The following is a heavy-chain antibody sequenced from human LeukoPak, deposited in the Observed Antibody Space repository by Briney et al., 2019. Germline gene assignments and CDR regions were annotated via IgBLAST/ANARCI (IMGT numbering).Heavy chain of an antibody. J-gene: IGHJ4*02. Sequence: PGGSLRLSCAASGFTFSSYAMSWVRQAPGKGLEWVASIGATGFDRYHADSIKGRFTISRDNANNFLYLQMNSLRAEDTAVYYCATETNGRHYDYWGQGTLLTVSS. V-gene: IGHV3-21*06. CDR3: ATETNGRHYDY. CDR2: IGATGFDR. CDR1: GFTFSSYA. D-gene: IGHD1-14*01.